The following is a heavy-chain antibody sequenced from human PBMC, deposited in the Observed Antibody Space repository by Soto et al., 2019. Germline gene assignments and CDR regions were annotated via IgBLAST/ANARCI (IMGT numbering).Heavy chain of an antibody. D-gene: IGHD4-17*01. V-gene: IGHV1-69*13. CDR1: GGTFSSYA. Sequence: SVKVSCKASGGTFSSYAISWVRQAPGQGLEWMGGIIPIFGAANYAQKFQGRVTITADESTSTAYMELSSLRSEDTAVYYCAREPTTVTTYSWFDPWGQGTLVTVSS. CDR3: AREPTTVTTYSWFDP. CDR2: IIPIFGAA. J-gene: IGHJ5*02.